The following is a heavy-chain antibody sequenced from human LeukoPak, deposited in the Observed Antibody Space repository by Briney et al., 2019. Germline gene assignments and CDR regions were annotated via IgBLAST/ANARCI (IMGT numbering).Heavy chain of an antibody. Sequence: GGSLRLSCAASGFTFSSYGMHWVRQAPGKGLEWVSYISSSGSTIYYADSVKGRFTISRGNAKNTLYLQMNSLRAEDTAVYYCAITVTGGIDYWGQGTLVTVSS. D-gene: IGHD4-17*01. CDR2: ISSSGSTI. V-gene: IGHV3-48*04. J-gene: IGHJ4*02. CDR3: AITVTGGIDY. CDR1: GFTFSSYG.